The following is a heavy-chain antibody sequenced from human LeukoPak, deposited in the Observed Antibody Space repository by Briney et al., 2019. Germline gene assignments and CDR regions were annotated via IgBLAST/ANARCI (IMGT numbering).Heavy chain of an antibody. V-gene: IGHV4-59*08. Sequence: RPSETLSLTCTVSGGSFTPYYWSWIRQPPGKGLEWIGHISYSGSTNYNPSLKSRVTVSIDTSKNQVSLKLNSVTAADTALYYCARAYSSSWYWNWFDPWGQGTLVTVSS. D-gene: IGHD6-13*01. CDR3: ARAYSSSWYWNWFDP. CDR2: ISYSGST. CDR1: GGSFTPYY. J-gene: IGHJ5*02.